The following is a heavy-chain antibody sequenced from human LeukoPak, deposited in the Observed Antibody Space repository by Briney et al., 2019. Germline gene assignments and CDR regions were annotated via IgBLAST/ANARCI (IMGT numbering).Heavy chain of an antibody. V-gene: IGHV4-38-2*02. D-gene: IGHD3-3*01. CDR3: ARVGEEVLRFLEWLLGFPDY. CDR1: GYSISSGYY. J-gene: IGHJ4*02. CDR2: TYHSGST. Sequence: SETLSLTCTVSGYSISSGYYWGWIRQPPGKGLEWIGSTYHSGSTYYNPSLKSRVTISVDTSKNQFSLKLSSVTAADTAVYYCARVGEEVLRFLEWLLGFPDYWGQGTLVTVSS.